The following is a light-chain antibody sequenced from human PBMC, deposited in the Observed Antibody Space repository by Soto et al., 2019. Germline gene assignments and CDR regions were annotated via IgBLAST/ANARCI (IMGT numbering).Light chain of an antibody. J-gene: IGKJ1*01. CDR2: GAS. CDR3: QYYGSSRT. V-gene: IGKV3-20*01. Sequence: EVVLTQSPGTLSLSPGERATLSCRASQSVTNSYLAWYQQKPGQAPRLLMYGASRRATGIPDRFSGSGSETDFTLTITRLEPDYFAVYYCQYYGSSRTFGQGTKVEIK. CDR1: QSVTNSY.